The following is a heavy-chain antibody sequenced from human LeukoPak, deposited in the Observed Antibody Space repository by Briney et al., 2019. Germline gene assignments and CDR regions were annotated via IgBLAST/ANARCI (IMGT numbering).Heavy chain of an antibody. D-gene: IGHD2-21*02. J-gene: IGHJ5*02. CDR2: IDSDGSRT. Sequence: GGSLRLSCAVSGFTFSSYWMHWVRQAPGKGLVWVSRIDSDGSRTSYAAAVKGRFTISRDNAKNTLYLQMNSLRAEDTAGYYCARSPNCGGDCSWGQGTLVTVSS. CDR1: GFTFSSYW. V-gene: IGHV3-74*01. CDR3: ARSPNCGGDCS.